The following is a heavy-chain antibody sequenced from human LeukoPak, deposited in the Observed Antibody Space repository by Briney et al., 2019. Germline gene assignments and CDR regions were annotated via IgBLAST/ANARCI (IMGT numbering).Heavy chain of an antibody. CDR2: ISYDGSNK. J-gene: IGHJ4*02. CDR3: AKDRYYDSSGYGFDY. D-gene: IGHD3-22*01. CDR1: GFTFSSYA. Sequence: PGRSLRLSCAASGFTFSSYAMHWVRQAPGKGLEWVAVISYDGSNKYYADSVKGRFTISRDNSKNTLYLQMNSLRAEDTAVYYCAKDRYYDSSGYGFDYWGQGTLVTVSS. V-gene: IGHV3-30-3*01.